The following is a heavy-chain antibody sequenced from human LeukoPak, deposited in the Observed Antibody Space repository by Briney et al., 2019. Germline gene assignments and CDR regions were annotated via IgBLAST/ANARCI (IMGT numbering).Heavy chain of an antibody. J-gene: IGHJ6*02. CDR1: GFTFSNAW. CDR2: IKSKTDGGTT. D-gene: IGHD2-15*01. Sequence: GGSLRLSCAASGFTFSNAWMSWVRQAPGKGLEWVGRIKSKTDGGTTDYAAPVKGRFTISRDDSKNTLYLQMNSLRAEDTAVYYCARDLGVVVADPSYYYYGMDVWGQGTTVTVSS. V-gene: IGHV3-15*01. CDR3: ARDLGVVVADPSYYYYGMDV.